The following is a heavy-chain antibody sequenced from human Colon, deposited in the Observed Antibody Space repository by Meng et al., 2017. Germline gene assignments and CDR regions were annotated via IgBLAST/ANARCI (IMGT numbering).Heavy chain of an antibody. CDR2: IDHRGDP. D-gene: IGHD4-23*01. Sequence: VNLRGSGPGLVKPSGPLSLTCAVSGGSITTNSYWSWVRQSPEKGLEWIGQIDHRGDPYYNPSLKSRVTMSVDRSKSQVSLQLTSVTAADTAVYYCARHGGYYQDYWGQGTLVTVSS. CDR3: ARHGGYYQDY. V-gene: IGHV4-4*02. CDR1: GGSITTNSY. J-gene: IGHJ4*02.